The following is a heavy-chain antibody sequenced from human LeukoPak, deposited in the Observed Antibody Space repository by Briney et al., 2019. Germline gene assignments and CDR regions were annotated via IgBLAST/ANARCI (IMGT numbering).Heavy chain of an antibody. D-gene: IGHD1-26*01. CDR3: AKLSGRYYLPLDY. J-gene: IGHJ4*02. CDR2: ISGSVDST. CDR1: GFTFSNYA. Sequence: GGSLRLSCAASGFTFSNYAMSWVRQAPGKGLEWVSVISGSVDSTYYADSVKGRFTISRDNSKNTVNLQMNGPRVEDTAVYYCAKLSGRYYLPLDYWGQGTLVTVSS. V-gene: IGHV3-23*01.